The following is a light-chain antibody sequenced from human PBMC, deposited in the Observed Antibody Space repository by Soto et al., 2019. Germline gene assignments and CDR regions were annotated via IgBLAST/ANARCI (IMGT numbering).Light chain of an antibody. V-gene: IGKV1-39*01. Sequence: DIQMTQSPSSLSASVGDRVTITCRVSQSISSYLNWYQQKPGKAPKLLIYAASSLQSGVPSRFSGSGSGTDFTLTICSLQPEDFATYYCQQSYSTPRTFGQGTKVEIK. J-gene: IGKJ1*01. CDR1: QSISSY. CDR2: AAS. CDR3: QQSYSTPRT.